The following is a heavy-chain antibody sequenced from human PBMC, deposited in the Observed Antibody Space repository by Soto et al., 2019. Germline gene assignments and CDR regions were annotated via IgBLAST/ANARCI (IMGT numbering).Heavy chain of an antibody. J-gene: IGHJ4*02. CDR1: GFTFSSYA. CDR2: ISSGSDFI. CDR3: ARDPLWFGEIGYFDY. Sequence: EVHLVESGGGLVKPGGSLRLSCKASGFTFSSYAMNWVRQAPGKGLEWVSSISSGSDFIYYADSLKGRFTVSRDNAKNSVYLQMSGLRTEDTAIYYCARDPLWFGEIGYFDYWGQGILVPVSS. V-gene: IGHV3-21*06. D-gene: IGHD3-10*01.